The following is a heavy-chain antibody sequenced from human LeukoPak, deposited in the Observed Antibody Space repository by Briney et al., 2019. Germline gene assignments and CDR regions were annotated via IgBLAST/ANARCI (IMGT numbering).Heavy chain of an antibody. CDR2: INPNSGGT. CDR1: GYTFTGYY. J-gene: IGHJ6*03. Sequence: ASVKVSCKASGYTFTGYYMHWVRQAPGQGLEGMGWINPNSGGTNYAQKFQGRVTMTRDTSISIAYMELGRLRSDDTAVYYCARGYSSSWWNYYYYMDVWGKGTTVTVSS. V-gene: IGHV1-2*02. CDR3: ARGYSSSWWNYYYYMDV. D-gene: IGHD6-13*01.